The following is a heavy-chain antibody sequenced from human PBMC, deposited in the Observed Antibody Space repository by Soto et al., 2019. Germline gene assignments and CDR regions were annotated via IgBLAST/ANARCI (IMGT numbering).Heavy chain of an antibody. CDR2: IYYSGST. J-gene: IGHJ2*01. CDR1: GGSISSGDYY. Sequence: QVQLQESGPGLVKPSQTLSLTCTVSGGSISSGDYYWSWIRQPPGKALEWIGYIYYSGSTYYNPSLKSRVTISVDTSKNQFSLKLSSVTAADTAVYYCARSREDSSGYYRDHWYFDLWGRGTLVTVSS. CDR3: ARSREDSSGYYRDHWYFDL. D-gene: IGHD3-22*01. V-gene: IGHV4-30-4*01.